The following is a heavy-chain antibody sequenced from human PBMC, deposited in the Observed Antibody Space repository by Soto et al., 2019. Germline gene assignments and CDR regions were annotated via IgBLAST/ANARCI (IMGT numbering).Heavy chain of an antibody. D-gene: IGHD2-8*01. J-gene: IGHJ4*02. V-gene: IGHV3-23*01. CDR2: ISGSGDST. Sequence: VQLLESGGGLVQPGGSLRLSCAASGFTFSTYAMNWVRQAPGKGLEWVSVISGSGDSTYYADSVNGRSTISRDNSKNTLFLQMNSLRAEDTAVYYCAKGIGGGNSVYFNYWGRGTLVTVSS. CDR3: AKGIGGGNSVYFNY. CDR1: GFTFSTYA.